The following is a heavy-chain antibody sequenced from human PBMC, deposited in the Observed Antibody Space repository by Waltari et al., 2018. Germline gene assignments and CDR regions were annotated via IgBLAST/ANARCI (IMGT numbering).Heavy chain of an antibody. J-gene: IGHJ6*02. Sequence: EVRLVESGGVVVQPGGSLRLSCAASGFTFDDYTMHWVRQAPGKGLEWVSLISWDGGSTYYADSVKGRFTISRDNSKNSLYLQMNSLRTEDTALYYCAKDISCSSTSCYRGYYYYYGMDVWGQGTTVTVSS. CDR3: AKDISCSSTSCYRGYYYYYGMDV. V-gene: IGHV3-43*01. CDR2: ISWDGGST. CDR1: GFTFDDYT. D-gene: IGHD2-2*01.